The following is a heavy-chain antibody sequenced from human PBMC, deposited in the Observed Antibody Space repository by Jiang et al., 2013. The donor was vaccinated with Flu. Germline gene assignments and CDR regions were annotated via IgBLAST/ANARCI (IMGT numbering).Heavy chain of an antibody. D-gene: IGHD3-22*01. CDR3: ARAPSHYDPRGYYDYYLDH. V-gene: IGHV4-4*09. J-gene: IGHJ4*02. CDR1: GASISSFY. CDR2: IYSSGSS. Sequence: GSGLVKPSETLSLTCTVSGASISSFYWSWFRQPPGKRLEWIGYIYSSGSSNYNPSLKSRVTISLDASKKQFSLQLSSVTAADTAVYYCARAPSHYDPRGYYDYYLDHWGQGTLVTVSS.